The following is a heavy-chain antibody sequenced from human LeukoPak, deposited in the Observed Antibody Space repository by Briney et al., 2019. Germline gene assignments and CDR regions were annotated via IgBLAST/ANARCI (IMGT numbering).Heavy chain of an antibody. V-gene: IGHV1-2*02. CDR2: INPNSGGT. CDR1: GYTFTGYY. J-gene: IGHJ5*02. D-gene: IGHD3-3*01. Sequence: GASVKVSCKACGYTFTGYYVHWVRQAPGQGLEWMGWINPNSGGTNYAQKFQGRVTITRHTSISTAYMELSSLRSDDTAVYYCASFEGEWLSTWFDPWGQGTLVTVSS. CDR3: ASFEGEWLSTWFDP.